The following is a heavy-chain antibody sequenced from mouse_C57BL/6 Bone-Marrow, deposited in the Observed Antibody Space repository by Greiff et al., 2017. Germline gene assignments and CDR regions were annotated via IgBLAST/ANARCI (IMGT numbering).Heavy chain of an antibody. CDR2: IYPGDGDT. CDR1: GYAFSSYW. CDR3: SRVAPSYSRFYYYAMDY. J-gene: IGHJ4*01. V-gene: IGHV1-80*01. Sequence: QVQLLQSGAELVKPGASVKISCIASGYAFSSYWMNWVKQRPGKGLEWIGQIYPGDGDTNSNGKFKGKATLTADKYSSTAYMQLSSLTSEDSAVYCCSRVAPSYSRFYYYAMDYWGQGTSVTVSS. D-gene: IGHD2-5*01.